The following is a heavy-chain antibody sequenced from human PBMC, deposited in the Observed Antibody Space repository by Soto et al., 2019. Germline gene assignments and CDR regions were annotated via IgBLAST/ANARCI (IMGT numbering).Heavy chain of an antibody. CDR3: ARAPQYGSAGYYYNF. V-gene: IGHV1-46*01. CDR2: INPSGGGT. Sequence: QVHLVQSGAEVKRPGVSVKVSCKASGYTFSNYYMHWVRQVPGHGLERMGIINPSGGGTTYAQRFRGRLTVTRDTSTSTVYMELSRLRSDDTAIYFCARAPQYGSAGYYYNFWGQETLVTVSS. D-gene: IGHD3-10*01. J-gene: IGHJ4*02. CDR1: GYTFSNYY.